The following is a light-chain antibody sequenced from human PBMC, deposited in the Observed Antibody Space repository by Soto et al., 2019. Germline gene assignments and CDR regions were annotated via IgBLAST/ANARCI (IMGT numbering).Light chain of an antibody. CDR1: QTINKN. CDR3: QQSFRTPYT. Sequence: DIQMTQAPSSLSASVGDRVTITCRSSQTINKNLNWYQQKPGQAPNLLIYSASDVQSGVPSRFSGSGSGTEFTLTISGLQPEDFATYYCQQSFRTPYTFGQGTDLEI. CDR2: SAS. V-gene: IGKV1-39*01. J-gene: IGKJ2*01.